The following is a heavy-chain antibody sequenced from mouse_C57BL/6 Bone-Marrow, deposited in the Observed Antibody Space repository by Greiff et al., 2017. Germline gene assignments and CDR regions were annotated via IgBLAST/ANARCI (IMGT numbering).Heavy chain of an antibody. CDR3: ARHRTTAFAY. V-gene: IGHV5-6*01. Sequence: EVKVVESGGDLVKPGGSLKLSCAASGFTFSSYGMSWVRQTPDKRLEWVATISSGGSYTYYPDSVKGRFTISRDNAKNTLYLQMCSLKSEDTAMYYCARHRTTAFAYWGQGTTLTVSS. D-gene: IGHD1-2*01. CDR1: GFTFSSYG. J-gene: IGHJ2*01. CDR2: ISSGGSYT.